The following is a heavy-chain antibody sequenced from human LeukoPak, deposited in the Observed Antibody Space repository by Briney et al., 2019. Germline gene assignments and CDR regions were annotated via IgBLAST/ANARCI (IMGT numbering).Heavy chain of an antibody. V-gene: IGHV4-39*01. D-gene: IGHD3/OR15-3a*01. CDR2: IYYSGST. CDR1: GGSVSSGSYY. J-gene: IGHJ4*02. Sequence: SETLSLTCTVSGGSVSSGSYYWGWLRQPPGKGLEWIGNIYYSGSTYYNPSLKSRVTISVETSKNQFSLKLSSVTAADTAVYYCARQTGSGLFILPGGQGTLVTVSS. CDR3: ARQTGSGLFILP.